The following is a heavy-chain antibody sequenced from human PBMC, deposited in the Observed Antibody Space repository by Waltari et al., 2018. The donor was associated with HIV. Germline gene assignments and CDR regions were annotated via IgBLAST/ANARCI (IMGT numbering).Heavy chain of an antibody. CDR3: ARDRGAAAGGNWFDP. J-gene: IGHJ5*02. CDR1: GGSISSGRYY. CDR2: LYTSGST. D-gene: IGHD6-13*01. Sequence: QVQLQESGPGLVKPSQTLSLNCTVSGGSISSGRYYWSWIRQPAGKGLAWIGRLYTSGSTNDNPALKSRVTISVDPSKTQFSLKLSSVTAADTAVYYCARDRGAAAGGNWFDPWGQGTLVTISS. V-gene: IGHV4-61*02.